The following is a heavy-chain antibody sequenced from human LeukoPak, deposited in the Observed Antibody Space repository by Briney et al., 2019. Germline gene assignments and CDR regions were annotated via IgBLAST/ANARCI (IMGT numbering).Heavy chain of an antibody. V-gene: IGHV4-59*12. CDR3: ARSYDFWSGYLPPWYYYGMDV. CDR1: GGSINTTY. Sequence: PSETLSLTCSVSGGSINTTYWSWIRQPPGKGLEWIGNIHYSGSTYYNPSLKSRVTISVDTSKNQFSLKLSSVTAADTAVYYCARSYDFWSGYLPPWYYYGMDVWGQGTTVTVSS. D-gene: IGHD3-3*01. CDR2: IHYSGST. J-gene: IGHJ6*02.